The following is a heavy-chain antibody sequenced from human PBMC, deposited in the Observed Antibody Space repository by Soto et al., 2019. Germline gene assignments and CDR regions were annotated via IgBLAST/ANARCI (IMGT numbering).Heavy chain of an antibody. CDR1: GFTFSSYA. CDR2: ISSNGGSI. D-gene: IGHD4-4*01. V-gene: IGHV3-64*01. Sequence: EVQLVESGGSLVQPGGSLRLSCAASGFTFSSYAMHWVRQAPGKGLEYVSAISSNGGSIYYGNSVKGRFTVSRDNSKNMLYLQMGSLRAEDMAVYYCATLHNYLYALDVWGQGTTVTVSS. J-gene: IGHJ6*02. CDR3: ATLHNYLYALDV.